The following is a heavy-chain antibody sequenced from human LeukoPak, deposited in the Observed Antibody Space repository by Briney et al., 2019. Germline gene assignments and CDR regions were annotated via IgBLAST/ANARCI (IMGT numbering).Heavy chain of an antibody. V-gene: IGHV3-15*01. CDR1: GFTFSNAW. CDR3: TTAQWELLYYFDY. CDR2: IKSKTDGGTT. Sequence: GGSLRLSCAASGFTFSNAWMSWVRQAPGKGLEWVGRIKSKTDGGTTDYAAPVKGRFTISRDDSKITLYLQMNSLKTEDTAVYYCTTAQWELLYYFDYWGQGTLVTVSS. J-gene: IGHJ4*02. D-gene: IGHD1-26*01.